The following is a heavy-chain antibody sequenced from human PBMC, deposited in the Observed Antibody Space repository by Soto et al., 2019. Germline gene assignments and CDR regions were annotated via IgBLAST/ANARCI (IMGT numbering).Heavy chain of an antibody. J-gene: IGHJ4*02. CDR3: ARGRYGDY. Sequence: QVQLVQSGAGAKKPGASVKVSCEASGYTFTSYGITWVRQAPGQGLEWMGWISAHNGNTDYAQKLQGRLIVTRDTSTSTAYMELRSLRSDDTAVYYCARGRYGDYWGQGALVTVSS. CDR1: GYTFTSYG. D-gene: IGHD1-1*01. CDR2: ISAHNGNT. V-gene: IGHV1-18*01.